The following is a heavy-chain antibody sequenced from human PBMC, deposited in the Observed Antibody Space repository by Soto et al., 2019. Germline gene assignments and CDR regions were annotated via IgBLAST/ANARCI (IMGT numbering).Heavy chain of an antibody. D-gene: IGHD1-26*01. CDR2: VIPIFGTS. Sequence: QVQLVQSGAEVKKPGSSVKVSCKASGGTFSTYAISWVRQAPGQGLEWMGGVIPIFGTSTYAQNFQGRVTITADESTSTAYMELSRLRSEDTAVYYCARVRVVGATRLYYHYGSDVWGQGTTVTVSS. CDR3: ARVRVVGATRLYYHYGSDV. CDR1: GGTFSTYA. V-gene: IGHV1-69*01. J-gene: IGHJ6*02.